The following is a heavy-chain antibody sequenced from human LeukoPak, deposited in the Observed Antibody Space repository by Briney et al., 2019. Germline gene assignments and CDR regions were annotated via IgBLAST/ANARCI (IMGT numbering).Heavy chain of an antibody. CDR2: ISYDGSNK. CDR3: ASFRAVAGTGY. D-gene: IGHD6-19*01. J-gene: IGHJ4*02. Sequence: GGSLRLSCAASGFTFSSYAMHWVRQAPGKGLEWVAVISYDGSNKYYADPVKGRFTISRDNSKNTLYLQMNSLRAEDTAVYYCASFRAVAGTGYWGQGTLVTVSS. V-gene: IGHV3-30-3*01. CDR1: GFTFSSYA.